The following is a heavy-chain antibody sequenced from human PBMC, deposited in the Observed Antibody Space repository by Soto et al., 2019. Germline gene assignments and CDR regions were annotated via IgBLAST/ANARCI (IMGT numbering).Heavy chain of an antibody. CDR2: IDYSGTA. D-gene: IGHD1-20*01. Sequence: PSETLSLTCTVSSGSISVTNVFWGWVRQPPGKGLEWIGNIDYSGTAYFSPSLATRVTFHVDTSKNQFSLTLYSVTAADTAVYYCARITGRHLDYWGQGILVPVSS. CDR1: SGSISVTNVF. CDR3: ARITGRHLDY. J-gene: IGHJ4*02. V-gene: IGHV4-39*01.